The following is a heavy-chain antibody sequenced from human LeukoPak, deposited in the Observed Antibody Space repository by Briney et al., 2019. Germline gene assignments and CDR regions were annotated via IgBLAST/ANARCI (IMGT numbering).Heavy chain of an antibody. CDR1: GFTLSSYA. CDR2: ISYDGSNK. J-gene: IGHJ4*02. D-gene: IGHD5-24*01. V-gene: IGHV3-30*01. CDR3: ARGRDGYNPTPLGY. Sequence: GGSLRLSCAASGFTLSSYAMHWVRQAPGKGLEWVAVISYDGSNKYYADSVKGRFTISRDNSKNTLYLQMNSLRAEDTAVYYCARGRDGYNPTPLGYWGQGTLVTVSS.